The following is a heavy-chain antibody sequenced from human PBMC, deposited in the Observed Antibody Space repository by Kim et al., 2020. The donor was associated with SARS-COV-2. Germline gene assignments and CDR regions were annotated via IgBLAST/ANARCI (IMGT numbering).Heavy chain of an antibody. CDR3: ARSAHFWSGHYLDL. CDR2: INPYSGDT. D-gene: IGHD3-3*01. CDR1: GYTFTAYY. J-gene: IGHJ5*02. V-gene: IGHV1-2*02. Sequence: ASVKVSCKASGYTFTAYYIHWVRQAPGQGLEWMGWINPYSGDTNYAQKFQGRVTMTRDTSISTPYVELSSLRSDDTAVYYCARSAHFWSGHYLDLWGQGTLITVSP.